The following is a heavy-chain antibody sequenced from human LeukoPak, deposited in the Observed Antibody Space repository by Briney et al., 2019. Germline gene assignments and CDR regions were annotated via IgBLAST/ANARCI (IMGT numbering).Heavy chain of an antibody. Sequence: PSETLSLTCTVSGASISSYSWSWIRQPPGKGLEWIGYIHYSGSTNYNPSLKSRVTISVDTSKNQFSLRLSSVTAADTAVYYCARRKYGSGSYYLEWLGGQGTLVTVSS. CDR1: GASISSYS. CDR2: IHYSGST. V-gene: IGHV4-59*01. CDR3: ARRKYGSGSYYLEWL. D-gene: IGHD3-10*01. J-gene: IGHJ4*02.